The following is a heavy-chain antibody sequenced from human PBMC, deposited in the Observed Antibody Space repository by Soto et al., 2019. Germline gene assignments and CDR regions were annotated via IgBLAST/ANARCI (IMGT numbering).Heavy chain of an antibody. J-gene: IGHJ6*02. CDR1: GGTFSSYA. CDR3: ARDTAQYNWNYVLPLTYYYYGMDV. Sequence: SVKVSCKASGGTFSSYAISWVRQAPGQGLEWMGGIIPIFGTANYAQKFRGRVTITADESTSTAYMELSSLRSEDTAVYYCARDTAQYNWNYVLPLTYYYYGMDVWGQGTTVTVS. CDR2: IIPIFGTA. V-gene: IGHV1-69*13. D-gene: IGHD1-7*01.